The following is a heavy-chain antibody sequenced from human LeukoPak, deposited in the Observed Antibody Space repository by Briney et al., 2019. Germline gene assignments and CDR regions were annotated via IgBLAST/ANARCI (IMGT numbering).Heavy chain of an antibody. CDR3: ARHRGWFGELLD. D-gene: IGHD3-10*01. CDR2: IYPGDSDT. V-gene: IGHV5-51*01. CDR1: GYSFTNYW. J-gene: IGHJ4*02. Sequence: GESLKISCQSSGYSFTNYWIGWVRQMPGKGLEWMGIIYPGDSDTRYSPSFQGQVTISADKSINTAYLQWSSLKASDTAMYYCARHRGWFGELLDWGQGTLVTVSS.